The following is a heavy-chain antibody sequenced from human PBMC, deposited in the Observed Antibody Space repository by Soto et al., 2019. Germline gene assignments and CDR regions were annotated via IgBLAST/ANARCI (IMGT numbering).Heavy chain of an antibody. CDR2: IIPILGIA. J-gene: IGHJ6*02. CDR3: ARGCGGDCSYGMDV. D-gene: IGHD2-21*01. V-gene: IGHV1-69*04. CDR1: GYTFTGYY. Sequence: SVQVSCKASGYTFTGYYMHWVRQAPGQGLEWMGRIIPILGIANYAQKFQGRVTITADKSTSTAYMELSSLRSEDTAVYYCARGCGGDCSYGMDVWGQGTTVTVSS.